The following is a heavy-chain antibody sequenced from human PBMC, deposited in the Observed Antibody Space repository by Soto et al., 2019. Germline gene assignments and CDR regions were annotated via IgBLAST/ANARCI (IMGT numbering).Heavy chain of an antibody. D-gene: IGHD2-2*01. Sequence: QVQLQQWGAGLLKPSETLSLTCAVSGGSFSGYYWSWIRQPPGKGLEWIGEINHSGSTNYNPSLKRQVTISGDTSKKQFSLKLSSVTAADTAVYYCARGADIVVVPAAMDGSLTPRWFDPWGQGTLVTVSS. CDR1: GGSFSGYY. CDR3: ARGADIVVVPAAMDGSLTPRWFDP. CDR2: INHSGST. V-gene: IGHV4-34*01. J-gene: IGHJ5*02.